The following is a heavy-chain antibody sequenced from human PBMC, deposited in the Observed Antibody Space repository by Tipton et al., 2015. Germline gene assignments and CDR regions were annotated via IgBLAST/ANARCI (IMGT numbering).Heavy chain of an antibody. CDR2: ISYDGSEE. CDR3: ARDHIALTYYLGY. D-gene: IGHD6-13*01. Sequence: SLRLSCAASGFTFSSYAMYWVRQAPGKGLEWVAVISYDGSEEYYADSVKGRFTISRDNAKSTLFLQMNSLRGEDTAVYYCARDHIALTYYLGYWGQGTLVTVSS. J-gene: IGHJ4*02. V-gene: IGHV3-30*03. CDR1: GFTFSSYA.